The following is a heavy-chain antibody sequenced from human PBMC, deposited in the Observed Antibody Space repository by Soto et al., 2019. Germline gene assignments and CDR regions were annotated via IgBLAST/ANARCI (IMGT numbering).Heavy chain of an antibody. Sequence: SETLSLTCAVYGGSFSGYYWSWIRQPPGKGLEWIGEINHSGSTNYNPPLKSRVTISVDTSKNKFSLKLSSVTAADTAVYYCARGQHIVVVTARNNWFDPWGQGTLVTVSS. CDR1: GGSFSGYY. CDR3: ARGQHIVVVTARNNWFDP. D-gene: IGHD2-21*02. V-gene: IGHV4-34*01. J-gene: IGHJ5*02. CDR2: INHSGST.